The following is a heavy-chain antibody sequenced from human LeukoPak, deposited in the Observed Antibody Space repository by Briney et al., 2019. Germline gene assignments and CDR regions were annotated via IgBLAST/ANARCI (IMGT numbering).Heavy chain of an antibody. V-gene: IGHV3-21*01. CDR2: ISSSSSYI. Sequence: PGGSLRLSCAASGFTFSRYSMNWVRHAPGKGLEWLSSISSSSSYIYYADSVKGRFTISRDNAKNSLYLQMNSLRAEDTAVYYCARDGITIFGVVIIDYYYGMDVWGQGTTVTVSS. D-gene: IGHD3-3*01. CDR3: ARDGITIFGVVIIDYYYGMDV. J-gene: IGHJ6*02. CDR1: GFTFSRYS.